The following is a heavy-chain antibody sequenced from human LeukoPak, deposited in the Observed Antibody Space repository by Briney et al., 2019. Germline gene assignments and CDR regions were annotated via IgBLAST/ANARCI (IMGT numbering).Heavy chain of an antibody. D-gene: IGHD3-10*01. J-gene: IGHJ6*03. V-gene: IGHV1-69*13. Sequence: ASVKVSCKASGGTFSNYAISWVRQAPGQGLEWMGGIIPIFGTANYAQKFQGRVTITADESTSTAYMELRSLRSDDTAVYYCAREGGGLWFGENHYYYMDVWGKGTTVTISS. CDR1: GGTFSNYA. CDR3: AREGGGLWFGENHYYYMDV. CDR2: IIPIFGTA.